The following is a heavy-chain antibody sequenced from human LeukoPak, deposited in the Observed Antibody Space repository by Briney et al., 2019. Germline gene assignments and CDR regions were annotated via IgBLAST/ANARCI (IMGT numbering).Heavy chain of an antibody. J-gene: IGHJ3*02. D-gene: IGHD2-15*01. CDR2: IKQDGSEK. CDR1: GFTFSSYW. V-gene: IGHV3-7*01. CDR3: ARDSGVGPCLFCSGFDI. Sequence: TGGSLRLSCAASGFTFSSYWMSWVRQAPGKGLEWVANIKQDGSEKYYVDSVKGRFTISRDNAKNSLSLQINSLRAEDTAVYYCARDSGVGPCLFCSGFDIWGQGTMVTVSS.